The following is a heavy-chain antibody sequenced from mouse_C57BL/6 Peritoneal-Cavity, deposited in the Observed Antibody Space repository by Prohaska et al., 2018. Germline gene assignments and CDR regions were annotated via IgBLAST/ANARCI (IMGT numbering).Heavy chain of an antibody. J-gene: IGHJ3*01. Sequence: QVQLQQPGAELVKPGASVKLSCKASGYTFTSYWMQWVQQRPGQGLEWIGEIGPSESYTNYNQKFKGKATVTVDTSSSTAYMQLSSLTSEVSAVYYCALYGNYGNWGQGTLVTVSA. CDR1: GYTFTSYW. V-gene: IGHV1-50*01. CDR3: ALYGNYGN. D-gene: IGHD2-1*01. CDR2: IGPSESYT.